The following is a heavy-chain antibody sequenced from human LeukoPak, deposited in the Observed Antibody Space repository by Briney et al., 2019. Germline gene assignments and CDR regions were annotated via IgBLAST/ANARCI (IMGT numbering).Heavy chain of an antibody. CDR2: ISYDGSNK. CDR3: ARDVLVRGVIPND. CDR1: GFTFSSYA. D-gene: IGHD3-10*01. V-gene: IGHV3-30-3*01. J-gene: IGHJ4*02. Sequence: HPGGSLRLSCAASGFTFSSYAMHWVRQAPGKGLEWVAVISYDGSNKYYADSVKGRFTISRDNSKNTLYLQMNSLRAEDTAVYYCARDVLVRGVIPNDWGQGTLVTASS.